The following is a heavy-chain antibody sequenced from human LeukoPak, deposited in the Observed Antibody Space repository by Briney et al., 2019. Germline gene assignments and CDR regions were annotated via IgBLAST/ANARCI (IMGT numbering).Heavy chain of an antibody. Sequence: ASVKVSCKVSGYTLTELSMHWVRQAPGKGLEWMGWINPNSGGTNYAQKFQGRVTMTRDTSISTAYMELSRLRSDDTAVYYCARADCSSTSCYFGYWGQGTLVTVSS. CDR2: INPNSGGT. V-gene: IGHV1-2*02. CDR3: ARADCSSTSCYFGY. J-gene: IGHJ4*02. CDR1: GYTLTELS. D-gene: IGHD2-2*01.